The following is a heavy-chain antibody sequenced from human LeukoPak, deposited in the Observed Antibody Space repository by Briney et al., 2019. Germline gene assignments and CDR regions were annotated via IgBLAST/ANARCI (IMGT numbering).Heavy chain of an antibody. J-gene: IGHJ4*02. D-gene: IGHD1-14*01. Sequence: GESLKISCKGSGYNFAKFLIGWGRPMSGKGLEWRGIIFPCWSDTRYSASCQGPVHISAGNSVSTAVLQWGSLKASDTALVFCARGNRVLPAPVDYCGQGTLVTVSS. V-gene: IGHV5-51*01. CDR3: ARGNRVLPAPVDY. CDR2: IFPCWSDT. CDR1: GYNFAKFL.